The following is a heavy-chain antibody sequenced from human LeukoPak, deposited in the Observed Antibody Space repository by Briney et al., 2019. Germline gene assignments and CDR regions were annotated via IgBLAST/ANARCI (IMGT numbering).Heavy chain of an antibody. J-gene: IGHJ3*02. Sequence: ASVKVSCKASGYTFSNYDINWVRQAAEQGPEWMGWMNPNSGDTDYVEKFRGRVTMTRNTSISTAYMELSSLRSEDTAVYYCARGRLRLGAFDIWGQGTMVTVSS. CDR2: MNPNSGDT. CDR1: GYTFSNYD. CDR3: ARGRLRLGAFDI. V-gene: IGHV1-8*01. D-gene: IGHD5-12*01.